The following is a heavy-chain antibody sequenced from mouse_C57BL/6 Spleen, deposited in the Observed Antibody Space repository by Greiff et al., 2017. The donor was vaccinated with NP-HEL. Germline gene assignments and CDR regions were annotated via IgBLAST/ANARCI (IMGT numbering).Heavy chain of an antibody. CDR3: ARSAGLLTWFAY. CDR2: INPNNGGT. D-gene: IGHD2-3*01. J-gene: IGHJ3*01. CDR1: GYTFTDYY. V-gene: IGHV1-26*01. Sequence: EVQLQQSGPELVKPGASVKISCKASGYTFTDYYMNWVKQSHGKSLEWIGDINPNNGGTSYNQKFKGKATLTVDKSSSTAYMELRSLTSEDSAVYYCARSAGLLTWFAYWGQGTLVTVSA.